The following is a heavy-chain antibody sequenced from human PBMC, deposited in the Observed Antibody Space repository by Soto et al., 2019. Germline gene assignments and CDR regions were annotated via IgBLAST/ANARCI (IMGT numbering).Heavy chain of an antibody. CDR2: IGHSGYSI. CDR3: ARSDDKDILTGCYN. D-gene: IGHD3-9*01. Sequence: LRLSCAASGFTFNNHAMAWVRQAPGKGLEWVSSIGHSGYSINYGDSVKGRFTTSRDNSKNMVFLEMNGLRAEDTAVYYCARSDDKDILTGCYNWGQGALVTVSS. J-gene: IGHJ4*02. V-gene: IGHV3-23*01. CDR1: GFTFNNHA.